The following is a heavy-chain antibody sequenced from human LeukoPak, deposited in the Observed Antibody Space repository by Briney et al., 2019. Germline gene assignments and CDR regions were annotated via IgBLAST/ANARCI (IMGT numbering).Heavy chain of an antibody. D-gene: IGHD1-20*01. J-gene: IGHJ6*03. CDR2: ISYNGCT. Sequence: PSETLSLTCTVSGGSISIYYSRWIPQPPGKGLEWVGYISYNGCTNYNPSLKSRGTISVDPSKNQFSLKLSSVTTADTAVYCCARQNRGGGLTGTLGQYYYYYYMDVWGKGTTVTVS. CDR3: ARQNRGGGLTGTLGQYYYYYYMDV. CDR1: GGSISIYY. V-gene: IGHV4-59*01.